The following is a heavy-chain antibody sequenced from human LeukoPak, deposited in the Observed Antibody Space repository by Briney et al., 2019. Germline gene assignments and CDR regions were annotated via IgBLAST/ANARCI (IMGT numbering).Heavy chain of an antibody. V-gene: IGHV5-51*01. CDR2: IYPGDSDT. D-gene: IGHD5-24*01. Sequence: GESLKISCKGSGYSFTSYWIGWVRQMPGKGLEWMGIIYPGDSDTRYSPSFQGQVTISADKSISTAYLQWSSLKASDTAMYYCARLSGSVATIHDAFDIWGQGTMVTVSS. CDR1: GYSFTSYW. J-gene: IGHJ3*02. CDR3: ARLSGSVATIHDAFDI.